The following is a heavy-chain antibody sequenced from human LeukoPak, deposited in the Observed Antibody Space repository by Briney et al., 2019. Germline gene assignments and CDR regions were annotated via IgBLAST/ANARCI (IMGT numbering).Heavy chain of an antibody. CDR3: VKDHTDLYYYYMDV. J-gene: IGHJ6*03. V-gene: IGHV3-30*18. CDR2: ISYDGSNK. CDR1: GFTFSSYG. Sequence: GGSLRLSCAASGFTFSSYGMHWVRQAPGKGLEWVAVISYDGSNKYYADSVKGRFTISRDNSKNTLYLQMNSLRAEDTAVYYCVKDHTDLYYYYMDVWGKGTTVTVSS.